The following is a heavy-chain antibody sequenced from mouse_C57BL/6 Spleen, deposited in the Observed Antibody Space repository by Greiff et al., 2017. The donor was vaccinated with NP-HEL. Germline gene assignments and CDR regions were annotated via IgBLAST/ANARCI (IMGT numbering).Heavy chain of an antibody. CDR2: FHPYNDDT. CDR3: ARSTYSNSHYYAMGY. CDR1: GYTFTTYP. V-gene: IGHV1-47*01. Sequence: QVQLKESGAELVKPGASVKMSCKASGYTFTTYPIEWMKQNHGKSLEWIGNFHPYNDDTKYNEKFKGKATLTVEKSSSTVYLELSRLTSDDSAVYYCARSTYSNSHYYAMGYWGQGTSVTVSS. D-gene: IGHD2-5*01. J-gene: IGHJ4*01.